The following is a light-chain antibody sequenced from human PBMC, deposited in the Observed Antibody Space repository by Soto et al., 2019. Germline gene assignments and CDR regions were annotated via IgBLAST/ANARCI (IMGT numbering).Light chain of an antibody. CDR3: CSYAGSYTLYV. Sequence: QSFLTQPRSVSVSPGQSVTISCTGTSSDVGGYNYVSWYQQHPGKAPKLMIYDVSKRPSGVPDRFSGSKSGNTASLTISGLQAEDEADYYCCSYAGSYTLYVFGTGTKVTVL. CDR1: SSDVGGYNY. J-gene: IGLJ1*01. V-gene: IGLV2-11*01. CDR2: DVS.